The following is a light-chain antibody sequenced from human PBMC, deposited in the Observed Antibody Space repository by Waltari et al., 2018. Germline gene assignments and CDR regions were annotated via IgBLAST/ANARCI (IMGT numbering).Light chain of an antibody. J-gene: IGKJ5*01. CDR1: QSISSY. CDR3: QQSYSTPGGIT. CDR2: ATS. Sequence: DIQMTQSPSTLSASVGDRVTITRRASQSISSYLNWYQQKPGKAPKLLIYATSSLQSRVPSRFSGSGSGTYFTLTISSLQPEDFATYYCQQSYSTPGGITFGQGTRLEIK. V-gene: IGKV1-39*01.